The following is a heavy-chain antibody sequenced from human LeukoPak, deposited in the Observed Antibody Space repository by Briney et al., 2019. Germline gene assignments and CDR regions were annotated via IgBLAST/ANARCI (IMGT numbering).Heavy chain of an antibody. CDR3: ARAHGARDMDY. D-gene: IGHD3-10*01. J-gene: IGHJ4*02. CDR1: GFTFSTYW. Sequence: GGSLRLSCSASGFTFSTYWMSWVRQAPGKGLEWVAVISYDGSNKYYADSVKGRFTISRDNSKNTLYLQMNSLRAEDTAVYYCARAHGARDMDYWGQGTLVTVSS. V-gene: IGHV3-30-3*01. CDR2: ISYDGSNK.